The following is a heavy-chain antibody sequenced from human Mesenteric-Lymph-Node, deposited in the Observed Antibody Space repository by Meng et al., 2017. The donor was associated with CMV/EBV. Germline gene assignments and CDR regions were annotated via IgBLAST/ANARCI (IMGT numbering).Heavy chain of an antibody. CDR1: GFTFSSYG. Sequence: GGSLRLSCAASGFTFSSYGMHWVRQAPGKGLESVAFIRYDGSNKYYADSVKGRFTISRDNSKNTLYLQMNSLRAEDTAVYYCAKDDGNSGYDVNYYYYGMDVWGQGTTVTVSS. D-gene: IGHD5-12*01. CDR3: AKDDGNSGYDVNYYYYGMDV. J-gene: IGHJ6*02. CDR2: IRYDGSNK. V-gene: IGHV3-30*02.